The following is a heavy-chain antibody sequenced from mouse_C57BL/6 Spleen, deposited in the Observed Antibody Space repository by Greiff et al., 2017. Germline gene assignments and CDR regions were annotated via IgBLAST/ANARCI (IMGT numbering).Heavy chain of an antibody. CDR2: IDPANGNT. CDR1: GFNIKNTY. Sequence: VQLQQPVAELVRPGASVKLSCTASGFNIKNTYMHWVKQRPEQGLEWIGRIDPANGNTKYAPKFPGKATITADTSSNTAYLQLSSLTSEDTAIYYCARRAVVARGYFDYWGQGTTLTVSS. CDR3: ARRAVVARGYFDY. D-gene: IGHD1-1*01. J-gene: IGHJ2*01. V-gene: IGHV14-3*01.